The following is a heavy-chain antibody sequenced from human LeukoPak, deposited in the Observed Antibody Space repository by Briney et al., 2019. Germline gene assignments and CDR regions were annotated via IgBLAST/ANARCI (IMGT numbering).Heavy chain of an antibody. V-gene: IGHV1-69*06. J-gene: IGHJ4*02. CDR3: ARVTSGYDSSDDY. D-gene: IGHD3-22*01. Sequence: SVKVSCKASGGTFSSYAISWVRQAPGQGLEWMGGIIPIFGTANYAQKFQGRVTITADKSTSTAYMELSSLRSEDTAVHYCARVTSGYDSSDDYWGQGTLVTVSS. CDR1: GGTFSSYA. CDR2: IIPIFGTA.